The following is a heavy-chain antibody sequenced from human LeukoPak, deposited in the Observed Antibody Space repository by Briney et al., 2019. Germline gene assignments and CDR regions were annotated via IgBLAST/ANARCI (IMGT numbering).Heavy chain of an antibody. CDR3: ARDSDYEDDAFDI. Sequence: ASVKVSCKASGGTFSSYAISWVRQAPGQGLEWMGGIIPIFGTANYAQKFQGRVTITTDESTSTAYMELSSLRSEDTAVYYCARDSDYEDDAFDIWGQGTMVTVSS. V-gene: IGHV1-69*05. CDR2: IIPIFGTA. D-gene: IGHD4-17*01. CDR1: GGTFSSYA. J-gene: IGHJ3*02.